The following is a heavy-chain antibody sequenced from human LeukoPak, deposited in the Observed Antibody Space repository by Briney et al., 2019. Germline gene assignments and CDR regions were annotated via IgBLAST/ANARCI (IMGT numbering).Heavy chain of an antibody. V-gene: IGHV4-34*01. CDR1: GGSFSGYY. CDR2: INHSGST. J-gene: IGHJ3*01. Sequence: SETLSLTCAVYGGSFSGYYWSWIRQPPGKGLEWIGEINHSGSTNYNPSLKSRVTISVDTSKNQFSLKLSSVTAADTAVYYCARQWGWFTSGWWLDTLDVWGQGSMVIVSS. D-gene: IGHD2-15*01. CDR3: ARQWGWFTSGWWLDTLDV.